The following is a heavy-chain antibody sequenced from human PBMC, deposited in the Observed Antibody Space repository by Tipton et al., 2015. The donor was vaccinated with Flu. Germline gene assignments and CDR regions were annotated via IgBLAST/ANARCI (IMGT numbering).Heavy chain of an antibody. CDR1: GGSISSGGYY. D-gene: IGHD3-10*01. Sequence: TLSLTCTVSGGSISSGGYYWSWVRQHPGKGLEWIGYIYYSGATYYNPSLRSRVTISVDTSKNQFSLKLSSVTAADTAVYYCVRLTYYYGSGTSDFWGQGTLVTVSS. CDR2: IYYSGAT. J-gene: IGHJ4*02. CDR3: VRLTYYYGSGTSDF. V-gene: IGHV4-31*03.